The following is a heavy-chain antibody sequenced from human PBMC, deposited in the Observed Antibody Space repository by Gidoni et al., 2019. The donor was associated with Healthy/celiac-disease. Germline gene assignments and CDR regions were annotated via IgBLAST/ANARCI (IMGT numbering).Heavy chain of an antibody. J-gene: IGHJ6*02. V-gene: IGHV1-69*01. CDR2: IIPIFGTA. CDR3: ARNFSMVRGVILNYYYGMDV. Sequence: VKNPGSSVKVSCKASGGTFSSYAISWVRQAPGQGLEWMGGIIPIFGTANYAQKFQGRVTITADESTSTAYMELSSLRSEDTAVYYCARNFSMVRGVILNYYYGMDVWGQGTTVTVSS. CDR1: GGTFSSYA. D-gene: IGHD3-10*01.